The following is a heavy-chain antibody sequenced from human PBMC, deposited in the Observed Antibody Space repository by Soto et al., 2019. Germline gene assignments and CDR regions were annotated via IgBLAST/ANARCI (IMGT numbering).Heavy chain of an antibody. CDR3: ARAGYCSGGSCYGWADYYGMDV. D-gene: IGHD2-15*01. CDR2: IYYSGST. J-gene: IGHJ6*02. V-gene: IGHV4-39*07. CDR1: GGSISSSTYY. Sequence: SETLSLTCTVSGGSISSSTYYWCWIRQPPGKGLEWIGTIYYSGSTNYNPSLKSRVTISVDTSKNQFSLKLSSVTAADTAVYYCARAGYCSGGSCYGWADYYGMDVWGQGTTVTVSS.